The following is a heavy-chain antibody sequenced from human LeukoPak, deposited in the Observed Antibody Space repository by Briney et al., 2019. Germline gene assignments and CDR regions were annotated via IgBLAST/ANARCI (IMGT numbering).Heavy chain of an antibody. J-gene: IGHJ4*02. D-gene: IGHD5-24*01. CDR3: AREQFSHTSNYFDN. Sequence: SGGSLRISCAASGFMFDDYAMHRVRQVPGRGLEWVSLISGDGVSSFYADSVRGRFTISRDNNNNSLSLQMHSLTTEDTAFYYCAREQFSHTSNYFDNWGQGILVTVSS. CDR2: ISGDGVSS. CDR1: GFMFDDYA. V-gene: IGHV3-43*02.